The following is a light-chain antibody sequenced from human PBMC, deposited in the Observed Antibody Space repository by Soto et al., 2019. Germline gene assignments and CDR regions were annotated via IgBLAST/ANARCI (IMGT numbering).Light chain of an antibody. J-gene: IGKJ3*01. Sequence: DIVMTQSPDSLAVSLGERATINCKSSRSVLYSSNNKNYLAWYQQKPGQPPKLLIYWASTRESGVPDRFSGSGSGTDFTLTINSLQAEDVAVYYCQHYYSTPFTFGPGTKVDIK. CDR3: QHYYSTPFT. V-gene: IGKV4-1*01. CDR1: RSVLYSSNNKNY. CDR2: WAS.